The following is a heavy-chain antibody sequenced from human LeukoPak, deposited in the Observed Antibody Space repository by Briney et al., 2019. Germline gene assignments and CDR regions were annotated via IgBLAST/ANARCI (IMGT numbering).Heavy chain of an antibody. V-gene: IGHV4-59*01. CDR2: IYYSGST. J-gene: IGHJ3*02. Sequence: SETLSLTCTVSGGSISSYYWSWIRQPPGKGLEWIGYIYYSGSTNYNPSLKSRVTISVDTSKNQFSLKLSSVTAADTAVYYCARAVAYSSSSDAFDIWGQGTMVTVSS. D-gene: IGHD6-6*01. CDR3: ARAVAYSSSSDAFDI. CDR1: GGSISSYY.